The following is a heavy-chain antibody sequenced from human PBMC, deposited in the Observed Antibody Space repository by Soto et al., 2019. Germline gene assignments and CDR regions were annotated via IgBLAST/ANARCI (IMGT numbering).Heavy chain of an antibody. Sequence: QAQLVESGAGLVKPGGSPRLSCAVSGFTFSDYYMSWIRQAPGKGLEWVSYISSNGDTIHYADSVKGRFTISRDNAKNTLYLQMNSLRAEDTAMYYCARAGGSGWSLDFWGQGTLVTVSS. V-gene: IGHV3-11*01. CDR3: ARAGGSGWSLDF. J-gene: IGHJ4*02. D-gene: IGHD6-19*01. CDR2: ISSNGDTI. CDR1: GFTFSDYY.